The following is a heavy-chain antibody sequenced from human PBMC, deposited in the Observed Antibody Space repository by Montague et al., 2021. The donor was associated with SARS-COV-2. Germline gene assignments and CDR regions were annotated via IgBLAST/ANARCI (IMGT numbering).Heavy chain of an antibody. V-gene: IGHV4-34*01. CDR3: AGGELELHIRDYYYYGMDV. J-gene: IGHJ6*02. CDR1: GGSFSGYY. CDR2: INHSGST. D-gene: IGHD1-7*01. Sequence: SETLSLTCAVYGGSFSGYYWSWIRQPPGKGLEWIGEINHSGSTKYNPSLKSRVTISVDTSMNQFSLKLSSVTAADTAVYYCAGGELELHIRDYYYYGMDVWGQGTTVTVSS.